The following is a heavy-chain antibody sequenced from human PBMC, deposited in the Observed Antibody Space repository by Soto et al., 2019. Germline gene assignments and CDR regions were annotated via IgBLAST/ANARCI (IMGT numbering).Heavy chain of an antibody. J-gene: IGHJ4*02. V-gene: IGHV4-39*01. CDR3: ARHTPAISISDH. Sequence: PSETLSLTCTVSGGSISSSSYYWGWIRQPPGKGLEWIGSIYYSGSTYYNPSLKSRVTISVDTSKNQFSLKLSSVTAAETAVYYCARHTPAISISDHWGQGTLVTVSS. D-gene: IGHD2-15*01. CDR1: GGSISSSSYY. CDR2: IYYSGST.